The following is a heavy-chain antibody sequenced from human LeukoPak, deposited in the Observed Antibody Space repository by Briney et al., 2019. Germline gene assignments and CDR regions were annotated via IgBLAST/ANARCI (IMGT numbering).Heavy chain of an antibody. Sequence: GRTLRLSCAVSVFTLSNAWMSCVRQAPGKGLEWGGRNKSKTDGGTTDYAAPVKGRFTISRDDSKTTLYLQMNSLKTEDTAVYYCTTDMVVVVAATGDYWGQGNLVTVPS. CDR2: NKSKTDGGTT. D-gene: IGHD2-15*01. CDR3: TTDMVVVVAATGDY. CDR1: VFTLSNAW. J-gene: IGHJ4*02. V-gene: IGHV3-15*01.